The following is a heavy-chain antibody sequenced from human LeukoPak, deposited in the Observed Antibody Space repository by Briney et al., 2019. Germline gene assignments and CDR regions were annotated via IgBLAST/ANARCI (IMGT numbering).Heavy chain of an antibody. J-gene: IGHJ4*02. Sequence: GASVKVSCKASGYTFTSYYMHWVRQAPGQGLEWMGIINPSGGSTSYAQKFQGRVTMTRDTSTSTVYMELSSLRSEDTAVYYCARDQTPYSYGYFDVDYWGQGTLVTVSS. V-gene: IGHV1-46*01. CDR3: ARDQTPYSYGYFDVDY. CDR2: INPSGGST. CDR1: GYTFTSYY. D-gene: IGHD5-18*01.